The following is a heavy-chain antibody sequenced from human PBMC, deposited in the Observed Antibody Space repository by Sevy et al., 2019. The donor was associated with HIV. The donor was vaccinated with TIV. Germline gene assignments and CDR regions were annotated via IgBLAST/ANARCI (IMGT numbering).Heavy chain of an antibody. V-gene: IGHV1-18*01. Sequence: ASVKVSCKASGYTFSGYSISWVRQAPGQGLEWMGWMNTYNGNTKYAQKVQGRVTMTTDTSTGTAYMELGGLRSDDTAVYYCARDKREKSFDYWGQGTLVTVSS. CDR2: MNTYNGNT. CDR3: ARDKREKSFDY. CDR1: GYTFSGYS. J-gene: IGHJ4*02.